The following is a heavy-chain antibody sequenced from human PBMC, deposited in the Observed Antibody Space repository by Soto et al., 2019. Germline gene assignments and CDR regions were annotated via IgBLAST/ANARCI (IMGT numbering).Heavy chain of an antibody. CDR3: ARAVIAVAPSGWFDP. CDR2: IWYDGSNK. D-gene: IGHD6-19*01. Sequence: QVQLVESGGGVVQPGRSLRLSCAASGFTFSSYGMHWVRQAPGKGLEWVAVIWYDGSNKYYADSVKGRFTISRDNSKNTLYLQMNSLRAEDTAVYYCARAVIAVAPSGWFDPWGQGTLVTVSS. V-gene: IGHV3-33*01. CDR1: GFTFSSYG. J-gene: IGHJ5*02.